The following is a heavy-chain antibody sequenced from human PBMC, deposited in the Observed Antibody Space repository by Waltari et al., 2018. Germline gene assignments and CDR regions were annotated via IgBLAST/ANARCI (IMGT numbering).Heavy chain of an antibody. D-gene: IGHD6-19*01. Sequence: QVQLVQPGAAVKNPGASVKVSCRASGYSFTHYAMHWVRQAPGQRLEWMGWINAGNGNTKYSQKFQGRVTITSDTSASIVYMELSSLRSEDTAVYYCAREGQWPTWGQGTMVTVSS. CDR3: AREGQWPT. V-gene: IGHV1-3*01. CDR2: INAGNGNT. CDR1: GYSFTHYA. J-gene: IGHJ3*01.